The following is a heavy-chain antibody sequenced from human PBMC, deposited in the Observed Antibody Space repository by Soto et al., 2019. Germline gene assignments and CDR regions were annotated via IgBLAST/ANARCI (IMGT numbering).Heavy chain of an antibody. CDR1: GGSISSGGYS. CDR2: IYHSGST. V-gene: IGHV4-30-2*01. CDR3: AKGSYGSDNWFDP. J-gene: IGHJ5*02. D-gene: IGHD3-10*01. Sequence: SETLSLTCAVSGGSISSGGYSWSWIRQPPGKGLEWIGYIYHSGSTYYNPSLKSRVTISVDRSKNQFSLKLSSVTAADTAVYYCAKGSYGSDNWFDPWGQGTLVTVSS.